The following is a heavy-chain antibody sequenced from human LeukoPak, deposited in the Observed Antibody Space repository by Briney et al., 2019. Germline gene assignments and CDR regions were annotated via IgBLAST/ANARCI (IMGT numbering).Heavy chain of an antibody. Sequence: GGSLRLSCAASGFTFSSYGMHWVRQAPGKGLEWVAVISYDGSNKYYADSAKGRFTISRDNSKNTLYLQMNSLRAEDTAVYYCAKDWNFDYWGQGTLVTVSS. CDR3: AKDWNFDY. V-gene: IGHV3-30*18. J-gene: IGHJ4*02. D-gene: IGHD3-3*01. CDR2: ISYDGSNK. CDR1: GFTFSSYG.